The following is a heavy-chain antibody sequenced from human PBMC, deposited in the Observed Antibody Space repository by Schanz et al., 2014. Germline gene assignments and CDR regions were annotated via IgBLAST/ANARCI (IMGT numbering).Heavy chain of an antibody. V-gene: IGHV1-46*01. J-gene: IGHJ5*02. Sequence: QVQLVQSGAEVKKPGASVKVSCKASGYNITSNDVTWVRQATGQGLEWMGIINPSGGGTSYALRFQDRVTVTRDTSRSTAYMELSSLRSEDAAVYYCARGRGCTGGSCYSWFDLWGQGTLVAVAS. CDR1: GYNITSND. CDR2: INPSGGGT. D-gene: IGHD2-15*01. CDR3: ARGRGCTGGSCYSWFDL.